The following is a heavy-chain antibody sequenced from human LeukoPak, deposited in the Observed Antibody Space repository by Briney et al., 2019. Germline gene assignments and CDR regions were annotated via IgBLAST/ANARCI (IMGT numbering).Heavy chain of an antibody. Sequence: SETLSLTCTVSGSSISSYYWSWIRQPPGKGLEWIGYIYYSGSTNYNPSLKSRVTISVDTSKNQYSLKLSSVTAADTAVYYCARLKHYYDSSGPAYYFDYWGQGTLVTVSS. D-gene: IGHD3-22*01. CDR2: IYYSGST. J-gene: IGHJ4*02. V-gene: IGHV4-59*08. CDR3: ARLKHYYDSSGPAYYFDY. CDR1: GSSISSYY.